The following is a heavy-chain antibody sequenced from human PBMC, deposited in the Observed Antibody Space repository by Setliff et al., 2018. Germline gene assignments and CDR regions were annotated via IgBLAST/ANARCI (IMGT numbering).Heavy chain of an antibody. CDR3: ARTCSGSGCYAGLES. D-gene: IGHD2-15*01. CDR1: GFTFDDYG. V-gene: IGHV3-20*04. Sequence: GGSLRLSCAASGFTFDDYGMSWVRQAPGKGLEWVSGINWNGGSTGYADSVKGRFTISRDNSKNTLYLQMNSLRPEDTAVYYCARTCSGSGCYAGLESWGQGTPVTVS. CDR2: INWNGGST. J-gene: IGHJ4*02.